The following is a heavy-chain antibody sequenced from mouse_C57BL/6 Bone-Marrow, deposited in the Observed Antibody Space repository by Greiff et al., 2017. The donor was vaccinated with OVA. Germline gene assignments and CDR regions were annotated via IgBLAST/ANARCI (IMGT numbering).Heavy chain of an antibody. D-gene: IGHD1-1*01. Sequence: EVHLVESGGGLVKPGGSLKLSCAASGFTFSSYAMSWVRQTPEKRLEWVATISDGGRYTYYPDNVKGRFTIPRDNAKNNLYLQMSQLKSEYTAMYYGARDGITTRYFDVWGTGTTVTVSS. J-gene: IGHJ1*03. CDR2: ISDGGRYT. CDR1: GFTFSSYA. V-gene: IGHV5-4*01. CDR3: ARDGITTRYFDV.